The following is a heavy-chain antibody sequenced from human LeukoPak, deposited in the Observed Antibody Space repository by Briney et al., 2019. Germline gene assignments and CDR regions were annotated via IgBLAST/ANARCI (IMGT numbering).Heavy chain of an antibody. CDR2: INHSGST. V-gene: IGHV4-34*01. Sequence: SETLSLTCAVYGGSFSGYYWSWIRQPPGKGLEWIGEINHSGSTNYNPPLKSRVTISVDTSKNQFSLKLSSVTAADTAVYYCASLAAAGRLGFQHWGQGTLVTVSS. CDR3: ASLAAAGRLGFQH. J-gene: IGHJ1*01. CDR1: GGSFSGYY. D-gene: IGHD6-13*01.